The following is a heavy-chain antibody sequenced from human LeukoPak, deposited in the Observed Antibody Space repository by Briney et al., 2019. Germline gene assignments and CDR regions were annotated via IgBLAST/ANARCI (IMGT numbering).Heavy chain of an antibody. CDR3: ARTAYDILTGEIHNWFDP. V-gene: IGHV1-3*01. D-gene: IGHD3-9*01. Sequence: WASVKVSCKASGYTFTSFAIHWVRQAPGQRLEWMGWINAGNGNTKYSQKFQGRVTITRDTSASTAYMELSSLRSEDTAVYFCARTAYDILTGEIHNWFDPWGQGTLVTVSS. J-gene: IGHJ5*02. CDR1: GYTFTSFA. CDR2: INAGNGNT.